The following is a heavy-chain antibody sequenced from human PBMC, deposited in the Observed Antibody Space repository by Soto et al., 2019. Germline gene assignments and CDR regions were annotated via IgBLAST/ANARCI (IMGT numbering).Heavy chain of an antibody. CDR1: GFTFSSYA. V-gene: IGHV3-30-3*01. CDR2: ISYDGSNK. CDR3: ARGMAFDY. Sequence: QVQLVESGGGVVQPGRSLRLSCAASGFTFSSYAMHWVRQAPGKGLEWVAVISYDGSNKYYADSVKGRFTISRDNSKNTLYLRMNSLRAEDTAVYYCARGMAFDYWGQGTLVTVSS. J-gene: IGHJ4*02.